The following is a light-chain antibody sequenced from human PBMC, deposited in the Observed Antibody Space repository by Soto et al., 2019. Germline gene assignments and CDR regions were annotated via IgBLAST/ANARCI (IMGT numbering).Light chain of an antibody. Sequence: EIVMTPSPATLSVSPGERATLSCRASQSVSSNLAWYQQKPGQAPRLLIYGASTRATGIPARFSGSGSGTELTLTINSLQSEDFAAYYCQQYNDWPPRAWTFGQGTKVEIK. V-gene: IGKV3-15*01. CDR1: QSVSSN. J-gene: IGKJ1*01. CDR3: QQYNDWPPRAWT. CDR2: GAS.